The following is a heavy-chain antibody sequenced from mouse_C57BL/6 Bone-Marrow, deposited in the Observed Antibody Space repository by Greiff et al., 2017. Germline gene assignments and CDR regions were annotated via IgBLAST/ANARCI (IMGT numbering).Heavy chain of an antibody. V-gene: IGHV1-81*01. CDR1: GYTFTSYG. D-gene: IGHD4-1*01. J-gene: IGHJ4*01. CDR3: AREVWDNYAMDY. CDR2: LYPRSGNP. Sequence: QVQLQQSGAELARPGASVKLSCKASGYTFTSYGISWVKQRTGQGLEWIGELYPRSGNPYYNEKFKGKATLTADKSSSTAYMELSRLTSEDSAVYFCAREVWDNYAMDYWGQGTSVTVSS.